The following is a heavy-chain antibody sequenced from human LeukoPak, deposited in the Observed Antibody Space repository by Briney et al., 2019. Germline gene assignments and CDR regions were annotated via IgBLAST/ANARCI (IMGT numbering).Heavy chain of an antibody. V-gene: IGHV3-72*01. Sequence: GGSLRLSCAASGFIFSDHYMDWVRQAPGKGLEWVGRSRNKAYSYTTEYAASVKGRFTISRDDSKSIAYLQMNSLKTEDTAVYYCTRGRAYYDFWSGSAPDYWGQGTLVTVSS. CDR1: GFIFSDHY. CDR2: SRNKAYSYTT. J-gene: IGHJ4*02. D-gene: IGHD3-3*01. CDR3: TRGRAYYDFWSGSAPDY.